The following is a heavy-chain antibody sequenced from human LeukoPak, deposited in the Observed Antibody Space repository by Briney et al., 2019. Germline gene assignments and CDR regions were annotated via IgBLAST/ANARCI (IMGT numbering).Heavy chain of an antibody. CDR3: ARGPPYTDYYYDSSGYYYSGAFDI. V-gene: IGHV1-46*01. J-gene: IGHJ3*02. Sequence: ASVTVSCKASGYTFTSYYMHWVRQAPGQGLEWMGIINPSGGSTSYAQKFQGRVTMTRDTSTSTVYMELSSLRSENTAVYYCARGPPYTDYYYDSSGYYYSGAFDIWGQRTMVTVSS. D-gene: IGHD3-22*01. CDR1: GYTFTSYY. CDR2: INPSGGST.